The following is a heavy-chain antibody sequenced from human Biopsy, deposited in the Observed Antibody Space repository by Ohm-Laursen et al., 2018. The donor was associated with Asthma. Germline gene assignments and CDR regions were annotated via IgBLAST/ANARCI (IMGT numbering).Heavy chain of an antibody. Sequence: TLSLTGTVSGDSITSGGCCWNWIRQHPGKGLEWIGYIHHSGTSYFNPSLKSRVSFSRDTSKSQFSLRLSSVTAADTAMYYCARIPRRSGSYFVDYWGQGTLVTVSS. CDR2: IHHSGTS. V-gene: IGHV4-31*03. CDR1: GDSITSGGCC. CDR3: ARIPRRSGSYFVDY. J-gene: IGHJ4*02. D-gene: IGHD3-22*01.